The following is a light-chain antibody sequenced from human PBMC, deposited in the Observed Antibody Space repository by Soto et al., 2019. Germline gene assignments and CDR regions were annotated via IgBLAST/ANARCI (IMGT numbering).Light chain of an antibody. CDR1: QSISSY. Sequence: IQMTPTKSSLSASVGDTVTITCRASQSISSYLNWYQQKPGXAPXXLIYAASSLQSGVPSRFNGSGSGTDFPLAFSSLQPEDFATDYCQQSYSTITFGLGTRLEIK. CDR3: QQSYSTIT. V-gene: IGKV1-39*01. J-gene: IGKJ5*01. CDR2: AAS.